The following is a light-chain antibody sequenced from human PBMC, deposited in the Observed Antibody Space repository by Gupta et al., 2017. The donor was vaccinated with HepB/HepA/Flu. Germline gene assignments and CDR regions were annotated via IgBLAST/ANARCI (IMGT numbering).Light chain of an antibody. J-gene: IGKJ4*01. V-gene: IGKV2-28*01. CDR2: LGS. CDR1: QSRLHSNGYNY. CDR3: RQSLQTPLT. Sequence: IVTTQSPLSLPVTPGEPASISCRSSQSRLHSNGYNYLDWYLQKPGQSPQLLIYLGSNRASGVPDRFSGSGSGTDFTLKISRVEAEDVGVYYCRQSLQTPLTFGGGTKVEIK.